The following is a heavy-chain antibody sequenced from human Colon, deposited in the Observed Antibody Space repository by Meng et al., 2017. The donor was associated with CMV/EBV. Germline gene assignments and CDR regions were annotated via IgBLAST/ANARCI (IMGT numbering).Heavy chain of an antibody. CDR3: ATAGYCSSTSCQISGGGYSDY. Sequence: ASVKVSCKASGYTFTGYYIHWVRQAPGQGLEWMGWINPNSGGTNYAQKFQGWVTMTRDTSINTAYMELSRLRSDDPAVYYCATAGYCSSTSCQISGGGYSDYWGQGTLVTVSS. D-gene: IGHD2-2*01. CDR1: GYTFTGYY. CDR2: INPNSGGT. V-gene: IGHV1-2*04. J-gene: IGHJ4*02.